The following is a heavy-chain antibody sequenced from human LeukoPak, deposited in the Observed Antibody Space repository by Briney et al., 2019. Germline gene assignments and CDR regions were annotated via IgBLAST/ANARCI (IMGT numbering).Heavy chain of an antibody. J-gene: IGHJ4*02. CDR3: ARDGTSNRLRVKAYFDY. Sequence: GGSLRLSCAASGFTFSSYAMNWVRQAPGKGLEWVSVISDSGGGTYYADSVKGRFTISRDNSKNTLFLQMNSLRAEDTAVYYCARDGTSNRLRVKAYFDYWGQGTLVTVSS. CDR2: ISDSGGGT. V-gene: IGHV3-23*01. CDR1: GFTFSSYA. D-gene: IGHD4-17*01.